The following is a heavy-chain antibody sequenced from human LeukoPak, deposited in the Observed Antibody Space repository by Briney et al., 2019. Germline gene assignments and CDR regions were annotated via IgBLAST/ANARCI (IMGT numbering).Heavy chain of an antibody. V-gene: IGHV3-20*04. J-gene: IGHJ6*03. CDR1: GFTFDDYG. D-gene: IGHD6-6*01. CDR3: AKGSSSFYYYYYMDV. CDR2: INWNGGST. Sequence: GGSLRLSCAASGFTFDDYGMSWVRQAPGKGLEWVSGINWNGGSTGYADSVKGRFTISRDNAKNSLYLQMNSLRAEDMALYYCAKGSSSFYYYYYMDVWGKGTTVTVSS.